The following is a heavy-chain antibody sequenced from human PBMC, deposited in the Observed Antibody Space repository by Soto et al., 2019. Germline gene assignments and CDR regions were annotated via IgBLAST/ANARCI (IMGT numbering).Heavy chain of an antibody. Sequence: GGSLRLSCAASGFTFSSYAMHWVRQAPGKGLEWVAVISYDGSNKYYADSVKGRFTISRDNSKNTLYLQMNSLRAEDTAVYYCARDTRLWISSCPDYCGQGTLVTVSS. CDR1: GFTFSSYA. CDR2: ISYDGSNK. CDR3: ARDTRLWISSCPDY. J-gene: IGHJ4*02. D-gene: IGHD2-2*01. V-gene: IGHV3-30-3*01.